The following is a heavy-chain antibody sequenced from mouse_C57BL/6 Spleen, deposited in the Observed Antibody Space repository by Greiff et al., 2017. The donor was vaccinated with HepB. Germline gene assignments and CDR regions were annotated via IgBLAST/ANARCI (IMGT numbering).Heavy chain of an antibody. CDR2: INPSSGYT. V-gene: IGHV1-4*01. CDR3: AKSLDGYYAY. J-gene: IGHJ3*01. Sequence: VKLQESGAELARPGASVKMSCKASGYTFTSYTMHWVKQRPGQGLEWIGYINPSSGYTKYNQKFKDKATLTADKSSSTAYMQLSSLTSEDSAVYYCAKSLDGYYAYWGQGTLVTVSA. CDR1: GYTFTSYT. D-gene: IGHD2-3*01.